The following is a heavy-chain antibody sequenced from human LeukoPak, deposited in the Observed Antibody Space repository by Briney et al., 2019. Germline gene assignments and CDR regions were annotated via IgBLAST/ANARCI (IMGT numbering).Heavy chain of an antibody. D-gene: IGHD4-17*01. J-gene: IGHJ4*02. V-gene: IGHV5-51*01. CDR1: GYSFTSYW. Sequence: GESLKISCKGSGYSFTSYWIGWARQMPGKGLEWMGIIYPGDSDTRYSPSFQGQVTISADNSISTAYLQWSSLKASDTATYYCTRRSDYGDYGPYYFDYWGQGTLVTVSS. CDR2: IYPGDSDT. CDR3: TRRSDYGDYGPYYFDY.